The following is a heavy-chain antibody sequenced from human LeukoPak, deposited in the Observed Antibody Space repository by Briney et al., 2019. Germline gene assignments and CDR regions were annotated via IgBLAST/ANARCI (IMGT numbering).Heavy chain of an antibody. CDR3: ARAILSGYPDS. D-gene: IGHD3-3*01. Sequence: GASVKVSCKASGYSFADYYMHWVRQAPGQGLEWMGWIKPNSGGTRSAQKFQGRVTMTRDTSISTAYMELSSLRYDDTAVYYCARAILSGYPDSWGQGTLVIVFS. CDR2: IKPNSGGT. CDR1: GYSFADYY. V-gene: IGHV1-2*02. J-gene: IGHJ4*02.